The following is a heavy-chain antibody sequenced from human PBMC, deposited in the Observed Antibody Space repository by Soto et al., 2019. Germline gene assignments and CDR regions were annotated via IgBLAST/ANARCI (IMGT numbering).Heavy chain of an antibody. J-gene: IGHJ4*02. Sequence: QVQLVQSGAEVKKPGASVKVSCKASGYTFTSYGISWVRQAPGQGLEWMGWISTDNGNTKYAQKLQGRVTMPTDAATSRAYMELRSLRADDAAVCYWAREVVRGVGSDYWGQGTLVTVSS. D-gene: IGHD3-10*01. CDR2: ISTDNGNT. V-gene: IGHV1-18*01. CDR3: AREVVRGVGSDY. CDR1: GYTFTSYG.